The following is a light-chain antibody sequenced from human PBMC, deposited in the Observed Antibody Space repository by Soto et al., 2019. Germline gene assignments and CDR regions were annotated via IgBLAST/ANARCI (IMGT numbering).Light chain of an antibody. CDR1: SSDVGGYNY. CDR2: EVS. CDR3: SSYTSSSTVV. Sequence: ALTQPASVSGSPGQSITISCTGTSSDVGGYNYVSWYQQHPGKAPKLMIYEVSNRPSGVSNRFSGSKSGNTASLTISGPQAEDEADYYCSSYTSSSTVVFGGGTKLTVL. J-gene: IGLJ2*01. V-gene: IGLV2-14*01.